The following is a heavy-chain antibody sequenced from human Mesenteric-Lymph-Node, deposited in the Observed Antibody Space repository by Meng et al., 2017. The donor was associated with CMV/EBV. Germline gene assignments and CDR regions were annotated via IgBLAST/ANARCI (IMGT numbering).Heavy chain of an antibody. V-gene: IGHV3-23*01. D-gene: IGHD1-1*01. Sequence: GESLKISCAASGFTFSSYAMSWVRQAPGKGLEWVSAISGSGGSTYYTDSVKGRFTISRDNSKNTLYLQMNSLRAEDTAVYYCAKGGLTFFPGYYFDYWGQGTMVTVSS. J-gene: IGHJ4*02. CDR3: AKGGLTFFPGYYFDY. CDR1: GFTFSSYA. CDR2: ISGSGGST.